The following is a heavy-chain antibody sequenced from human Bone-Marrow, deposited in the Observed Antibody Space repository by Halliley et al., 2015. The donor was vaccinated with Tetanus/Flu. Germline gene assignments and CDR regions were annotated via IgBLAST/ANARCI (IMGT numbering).Heavy chain of an antibody. CDR2: T. V-gene: IGHV3-23*01. CDR3: AICPLFFGVDPPGGLDV. J-gene: IGHJ6*02. D-gene: IGHD3-3*01. Sequence: TYYADSLKGRFTISRDNSKNIFFLHMNSLRAEDTAIYYCAICPLFFGVDPPGGLDVWGQGTTVSVSS.